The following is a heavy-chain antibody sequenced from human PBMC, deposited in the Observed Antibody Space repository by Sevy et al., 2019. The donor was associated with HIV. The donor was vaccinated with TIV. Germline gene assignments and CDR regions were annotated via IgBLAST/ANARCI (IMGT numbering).Heavy chain of an antibody. CDR1: DYSISSGYW. CDR2: IYYRGDT. V-gene: IGHV4-38-2*02. Sequence: SETLSLTCIVSDYSISSGYWWDWFRRPPGKGLEWVGVIYYRGDTQYTPSLKSRVTISADTSKNQFYLRLTSMTAADTAIYYCASHDWGRQDYWGQGTLVTVSS. CDR3: ASHDWGRQDY. D-gene: IGHD7-27*01. J-gene: IGHJ4*02.